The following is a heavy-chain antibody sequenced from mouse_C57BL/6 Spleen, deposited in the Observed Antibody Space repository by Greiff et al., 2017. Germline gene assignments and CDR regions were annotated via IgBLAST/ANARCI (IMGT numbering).Heavy chain of an antibody. V-gene: IGHV5-16*01. Sequence: EVMLVESEGGLVQPGSSMKLSCTASGFTFSDYYMAWVRQVPEKGLEWVANINYDGSSTYYLDSLKSRFIISRDNAKNILYLQMSSLKSADTATYYCARDINWDGYFDVWGTGTTVTVSS. D-gene: IGHD4-1*01. CDR3: ARDINWDGYFDV. CDR2: INYDGSST. J-gene: IGHJ1*03. CDR1: GFTFSDYY.